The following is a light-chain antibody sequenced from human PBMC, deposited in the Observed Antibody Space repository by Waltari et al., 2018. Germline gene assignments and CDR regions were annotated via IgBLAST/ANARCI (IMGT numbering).Light chain of an antibody. CDR2: GDD. CDR3: ASWDDFLNGLV. V-gene: IGLV1-44*01. CDR1: GSNIGSNT. J-gene: IGLJ1*01. Sequence: QSVLTQPPSASETPGQRLTISCSGSGSNIGSNTVSWYRQFPGTAPSLVMFGDDQRPSGVPGRCAGSKSGTSASLAISGLQPEDEADYYCASWDDFLNGLVFGSGTKVTVL.